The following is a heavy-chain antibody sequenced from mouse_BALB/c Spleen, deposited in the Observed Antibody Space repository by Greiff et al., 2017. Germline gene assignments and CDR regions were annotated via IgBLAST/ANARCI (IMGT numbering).Heavy chain of an antibody. CDR1: GDSITSCY. CDR3: ARGDGNYVFAY. D-gene: IGHD2-1*01. J-gene: IGHJ3*01. Sequence: EVKLQESGPSLVKPSQTLSLTCSVTGDSITSCYWNWIRKFPGNKLEYMGYISYSGSTYYNPSLKSRISITRDTSKNQYYLQLNSVTTEDTATYYCARGDGNYVFAYWGQGTLVTVSA. CDR2: ISYSGST. V-gene: IGHV3-8*02.